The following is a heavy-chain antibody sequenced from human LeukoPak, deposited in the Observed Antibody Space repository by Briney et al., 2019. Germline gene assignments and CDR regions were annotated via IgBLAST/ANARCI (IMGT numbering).Heavy chain of an antibody. CDR2: ISTDGVTT. D-gene: IGHD3-10*01. CDR1: GFSFSRYW. Sequence: GGSLRLSCVTSGFSFSRYWVHWVRRVPDKGLVWVARISTDGVTTDYAGSVKGRFAISTDNAKNTLYLQMNSLRAEDTAVYYCARAVLNIRNGLDIWGQGTMVTVSS. V-gene: IGHV3-74*01. J-gene: IGHJ3*02. CDR3: ARAVLNIRNGLDI.